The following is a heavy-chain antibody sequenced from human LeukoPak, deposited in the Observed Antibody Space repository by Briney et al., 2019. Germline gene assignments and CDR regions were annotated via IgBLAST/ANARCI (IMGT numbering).Heavy chain of an antibody. Sequence: PGGSLRLSCAASGFTVSSNYISWVRQAPGKGLEWVSVIYSGGSGGSTYYADSVKGRFTISRDNSKNTLYLQMNSLRAEDTAVYYCAKTGDWYFDLWGRGTLVTVSS. D-gene: IGHD7-27*01. V-gene: IGHV3-66*01. CDR3: AKTGDWYFDL. CDR1: GFTVSSNY. J-gene: IGHJ2*01. CDR2: IYSGGSGGST.